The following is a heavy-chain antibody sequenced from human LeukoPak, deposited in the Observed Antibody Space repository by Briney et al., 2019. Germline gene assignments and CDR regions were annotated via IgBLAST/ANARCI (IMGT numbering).Heavy chain of an antibody. D-gene: IGHD2-8*01. J-gene: IGHJ5*02. CDR1: GVTFRSHW. V-gene: IGHV3-7*01. CDR3: ARYCTFRTCSATQFDA. Sequence: QAGGSLRLSCAASGVTFRSHWVTWVRQTTGKGLEWLATIKSDGSEIYYLDSVKGRFTISGDNAKNSLYLQMNSLRADDSAVYYCARYCTFRTCSATQFDAWGQGTLVTVSS. CDR2: IKSDGSEI.